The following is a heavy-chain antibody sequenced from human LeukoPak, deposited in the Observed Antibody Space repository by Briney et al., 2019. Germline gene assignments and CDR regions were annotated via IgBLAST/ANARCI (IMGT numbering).Heavy chain of an antibody. CDR3: ARDIKGGDHSPAFYFDY. V-gene: IGHV3-30-3*01. CDR1: GFTFSSYA. D-gene: IGHD2-21*02. CDR2: ISYDGSNK. Sequence: GGSLRLSCAASGFTFSSYAMHWVRQAPGKGLEWVAVISYDGSNKYYADSVKGRFTISRDNSKNTLYLQMNSLRAEDTAVYYCARDIKGGDHSPAFYFDYWGQGTLVTVSS. J-gene: IGHJ4*02.